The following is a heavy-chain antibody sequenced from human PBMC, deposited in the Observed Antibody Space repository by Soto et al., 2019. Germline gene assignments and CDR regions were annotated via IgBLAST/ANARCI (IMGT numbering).Heavy chain of an antibody. CDR3: AATGGNYFVLDV. J-gene: IGHJ6*02. V-gene: IGHV1-18*01. CDR2: ISGYNGNT. CDR1: DNTFTHYG. Sequence: QVRLVQSGSEVKKLGASVKVSCKSSDNTFTHYGINWVRQAPGQGLEWMGWISGYNGNTKYAQKFQDRVNMTADTSTRTAFMEVRSLPSDDTGVYFCAATGGNYFVLDVWGQGTTVTVSS. D-gene: IGHD2-8*02.